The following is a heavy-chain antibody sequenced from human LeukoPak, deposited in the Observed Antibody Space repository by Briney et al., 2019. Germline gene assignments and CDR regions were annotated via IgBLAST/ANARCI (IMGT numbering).Heavy chain of an antibody. CDR1: GFTFSSYA. CDR3: AKSPYYYGSWSYSEFDY. CDR2: ISSDGSNK. D-gene: IGHD3-10*01. V-gene: IGHV3-30-3*02. Sequence: GGSVRLSCTASGFTFSSYAMHWVRQAPGQGLEWVAVISSDGSNKYYADSVKGRFTISRDNSKNTLYLQMNSLRAEDTAVYYCAKSPYYYGSWSYSEFDYWGQGTLVTVSS. J-gene: IGHJ4*02.